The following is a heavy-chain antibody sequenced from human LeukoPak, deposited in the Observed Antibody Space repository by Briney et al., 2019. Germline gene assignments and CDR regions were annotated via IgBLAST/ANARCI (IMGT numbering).Heavy chain of an antibody. Sequence: ASVKVSCKASGYTFTSYGISWVRQAPGQGLEWMGWISAYNGNTNYAQKLQGRVTMTTDTSTSTAYMELRSLRSDDTAVYYCARDSPYYDFWSEYYYYYYYMDVWGKGTTVTVSS. CDR1: GYTFTSYG. CDR3: ARDSPYYDFWSEYYYYYYYMDV. J-gene: IGHJ6*03. CDR2: ISAYNGNT. D-gene: IGHD3-3*01. V-gene: IGHV1-18*01.